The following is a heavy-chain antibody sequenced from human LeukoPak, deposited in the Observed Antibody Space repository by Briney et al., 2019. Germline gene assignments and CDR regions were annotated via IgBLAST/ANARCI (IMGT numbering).Heavy chain of an antibody. CDR3: ARGRRITMVRGVTYNWFDP. V-gene: IGHV4-34*01. J-gene: IGHJ5*02. Sequence: PSEILSLTCAVYGGSFSGYYWSWIRQPPGKGLEWIGEINHSGSTNYNPSLKSRVTISVDTSKNQFSLKLSSVTAADTAVCYCARGRRITMVRGVTYNWFDPWGQGTLVTVSS. CDR2: INHSGST. CDR1: GGSFSGYY. D-gene: IGHD3-10*01.